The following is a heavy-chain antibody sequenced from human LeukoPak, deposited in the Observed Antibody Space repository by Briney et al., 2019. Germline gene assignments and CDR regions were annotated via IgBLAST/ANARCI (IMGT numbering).Heavy chain of an antibody. CDR2: IYSGGST. J-gene: IGHJ4*02. Sequence: PGGSLRLSCAASGFTVTTNYMSGVRQAPGKGLEWVSVIYSGGSTYYADSVKGRFTISRHNSKNTLYLQMDSLRDEDTAVYYCARGDFWSGYYTGLYWGQGTLVTVSS. CDR1: GFTVTTNY. CDR3: ARGDFWSGYYTGLY. V-gene: IGHV3-53*04. D-gene: IGHD3-3*01.